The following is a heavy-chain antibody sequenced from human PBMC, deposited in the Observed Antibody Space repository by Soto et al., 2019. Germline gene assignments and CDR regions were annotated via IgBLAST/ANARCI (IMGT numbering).Heavy chain of an antibody. Sequence: QVQLVQSGAEVKKPGASVKVSCKASGYTFTSYDINWVRQATGQGLEWMGWMNPNSGNTGYAQKFQGRVTMTRNTSISTAYMELSSLRSEDTAVYYCARGLTYYDFWSGYYPYYYYYYMDVWGQETTVTVSS. J-gene: IGHJ6*03. CDR3: ARGLTYYDFWSGYYPYYYYYYMDV. CDR1: GYTFTSYD. D-gene: IGHD3-3*01. V-gene: IGHV1-8*01. CDR2: MNPNSGNT.